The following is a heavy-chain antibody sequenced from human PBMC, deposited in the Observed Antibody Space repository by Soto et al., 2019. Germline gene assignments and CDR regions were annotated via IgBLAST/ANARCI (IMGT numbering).Heavy chain of an antibody. CDR3: VRELGLTARTDDKYYYYALDV. CDR2: LYYGGT. CDR1: GVSVSNRTHY. V-gene: IGHV4-61*01. J-gene: IGHJ6*02. Sequence: SETLSLTCEVSGVSVSNRTHYWTWIWQPPGKGLEWIGFLYYGGTNYNPSLKSRLTIALDTSKNQISLNLSSVTAADTAVYYCVRELGLTARTDDKYYYYALDVWGQGTTVTVSS. D-gene: IGHD3-22*01.